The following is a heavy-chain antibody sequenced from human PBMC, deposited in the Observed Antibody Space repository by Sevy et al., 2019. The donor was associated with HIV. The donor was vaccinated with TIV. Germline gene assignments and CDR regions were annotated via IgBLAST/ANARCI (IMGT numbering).Heavy chain of an antibody. D-gene: IGHD2-15*01. J-gene: IGHJ4*02. CDR2: IKQDGSEK. Sequence: GGSLRLSCAASAFTFSSYWRSWVRQAPGKGLEWVANIKQDGSEKYYVDSVKGRFTISRDNAKNSLYLQMNSLRAEDTAVYYCATVYCSGGSCYSYYFDYWGQGTLVTVSS. V-gene: IGHV3-7*01. CDR3: ATVYCSGGSCYSYYFDY. CDR1: AFTFSSYW.